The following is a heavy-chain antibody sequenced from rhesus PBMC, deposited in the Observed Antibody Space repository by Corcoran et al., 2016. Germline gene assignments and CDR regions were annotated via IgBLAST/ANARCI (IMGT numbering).Heavy chain of an antibody. J-gene: IGHJ4*01. V-gene: IGHV4-65*01. CDR2: INGSSVST. D-gene: IGHD1-32*01. CDR1: GGSVSSSNW. CDR3: ARDPKAMTLDY. Sequence: QVQLQESGPGLVKPSETLSLTCAVFGGSVSSSNWWSWIRQPPGKGLEWIGYINGSSVSTYYNPSHKSRFTISTDTSKNQFSLKLSAVTAADTSVYYCARDPKAMTLDYWGQGVLVTVSS.